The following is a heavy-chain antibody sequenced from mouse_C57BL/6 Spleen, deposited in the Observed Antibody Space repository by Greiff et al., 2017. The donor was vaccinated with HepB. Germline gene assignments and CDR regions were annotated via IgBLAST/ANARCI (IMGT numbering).Heavy chain of an antibody. CDR2: INPSNGGT. CDR3: ARSEGLLWLRRYFDV. J-gene: IGHJ1*03. V-gene: IGHV1-53*01. CDR1: GYSFTSYW. Sequence: VQLQQPGPELVKPGASVKLSCKASGYSFTSYWMHWVKQRPGQGLEWIGNINPSNGGTNYNEKFKSKATLTVDKSSSTAYMQLSSLTSEDSAVYYCARSEGLLWLRRYFDVWGTGTTVTVSS. D-gene: IGHD2-2*01.